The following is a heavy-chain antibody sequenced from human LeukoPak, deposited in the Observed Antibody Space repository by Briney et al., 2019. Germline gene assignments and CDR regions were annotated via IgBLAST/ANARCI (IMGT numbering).Heavy chain of an antibody. J-gene: IGHJ6*03. CDR1: GYTFTSYY. D-gene: IGHD6-13*01. Sequence: ASVKVSCKACGYTFTSYYMHCVRQAPGQGLEWMGIINPSGVSTSYAQKFQGRVTMTSDMSTSTVYMELSRLRSDDTAVYYCARGESSSWFRDYYYYYMDVWGKGTTVTVSS. CDR2: INPSGVST. V-gene: IGHV1-46*01. CDR3: ARGESSSWFRDYYYYYMDV.